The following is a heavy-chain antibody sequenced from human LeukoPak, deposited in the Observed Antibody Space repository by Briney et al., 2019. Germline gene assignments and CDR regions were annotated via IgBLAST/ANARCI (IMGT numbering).Heavy chain of an antibody. Sequence: GGSLRLSCAASGFTFSSYWMSWVRQAPGKGLEWVANIKQDGSEKYYVVSVKGRFTISRDNAKNSLYLQMNSLRAEDTAVYYCARDFGGNLFDYWGQGTLVTVSS. CDR2: IKQDGSEK. J-gene: IGHJ4*02. D-gene: IGHD4-23*01. CDR3: ARDFGGNLFDY. CDR1: GFTFSSYW. V-gene: IGHV3-7*01.